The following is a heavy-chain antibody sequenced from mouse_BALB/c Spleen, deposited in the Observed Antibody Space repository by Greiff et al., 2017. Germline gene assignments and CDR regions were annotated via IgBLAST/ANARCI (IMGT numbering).Heavy chain of an antibody. CDR3: ARDEGAD. V-gene: IGHV5-6-3*01. CDR1: GFTFSSYG. J-gene: IGHJ3*01. Sequence: EVMLVESGGGLVQPGGSLKLSCAASGFTFSSYGMSWVRQTPDKRLELVATINSNGGSTYYPDSVKGRFTISRDNAKNTLYLQMSSLKSEDTAMYYCARDEGADWGQGTLVTVSA. CDR2: INSNGGST.